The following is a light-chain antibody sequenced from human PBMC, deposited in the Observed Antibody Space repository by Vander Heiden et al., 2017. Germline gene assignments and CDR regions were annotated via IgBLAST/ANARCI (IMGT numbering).Light chain of an antibody. CDR3: QQDNSYWT. CDR1: QSISSW. V-gene: IGKV1-5*01. CDR2: DAS. Sequence: DIQMTQSPSTLSASVGDRVTITCRASQSISSWLAWYQQKPGKAPKLLIYDASSWESGVPSRFSGSGSGTEFTLTISSRQPDDFATYYCQQDNSYWTFGQGTKVEIK. J-gene: IGKJ1*01.